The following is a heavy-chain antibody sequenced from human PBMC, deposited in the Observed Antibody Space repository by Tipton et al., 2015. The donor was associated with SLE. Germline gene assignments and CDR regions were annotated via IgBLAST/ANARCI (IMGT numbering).Heavy chain of an antibody. D-gene: IGHD6-13*01. Sequence: TLSLTCAVYGGSFSGYYWSWIRQPPGKGLEWIGEINHSGSTNYNPSLKSRVTISVDTSKNQFSLRLNSVTAADTAVYYCARGAARWFDPWGQGTLVTVSS. J-gene: IGHJ5*02. CDR1: GGSFSGYY. V-gene: IGHV4-34*01. CDR2: INHSGST. CDR3: ARGAARWFDP.